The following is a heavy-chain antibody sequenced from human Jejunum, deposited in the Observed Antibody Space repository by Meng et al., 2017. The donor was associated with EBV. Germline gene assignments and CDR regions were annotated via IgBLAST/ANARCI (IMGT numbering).Heavy chain of an antibody. V-gene: IGHV3-30*18. Sequence: QGQLVGSGGGVVQPGRSLRLSCAAAGFSFSSYGMHWVRQAPGKGLEWVAFISSSGFNKDYSDSVKGRFTISRDTSKNTLYLQMNSLRAEDTAVYFCAKDRVATIFDSWGQGTLVTVSS. D-gene: IGHD5-12*01. CDR3: AKDRVATIFDS. CDR2: ISSSGFNK. J-gene: IGHJ4*02. CDR1: GFSFSSYG.